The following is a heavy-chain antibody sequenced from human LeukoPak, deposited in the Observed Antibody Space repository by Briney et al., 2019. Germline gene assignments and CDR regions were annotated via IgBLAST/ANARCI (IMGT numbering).Heavy chain of an antibody. CDR1: GGTFSSYA. CDR2: IIPIFGTA. D-gene: IGHD3-9*01. V-gene: IGHV1-69*01. CDR3: ASHPNFDWSSAST. J-gene: IGHJ5*02. Sequence: SVKVCCKASGGTFSSYAISWVRQAPGQGLEWMGGIIPIFGTANYAQKFQGRVTITADESTSTAYMELSSLRSEDTAVYYCASHPNFDWSSASTWGQGTLVTVSS.